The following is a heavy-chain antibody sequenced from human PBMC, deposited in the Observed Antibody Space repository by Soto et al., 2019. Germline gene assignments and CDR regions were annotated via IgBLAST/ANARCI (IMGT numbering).Heavy chain of an antibody. CDR3: ARDSYYDFWSGYGHYYYYYMDV. CDR2: IWYDGSNK. V-gene: IGHV3-33*01. CDR1: GFTFSSYG. Sequence: PGGSLRHSFAASGFTFSSYGMHWVRQAPGKGLEWVAVIWYDGSNKYYADSVKGRFTISRDNSKNTLYLQMNSLRAEDTAVYYCARDSYYDFWSGYGHYYYYYMDVWGKGTTVTVSS. J-gene: IGHJ6*03. D-gene: IGHD3-3*01.